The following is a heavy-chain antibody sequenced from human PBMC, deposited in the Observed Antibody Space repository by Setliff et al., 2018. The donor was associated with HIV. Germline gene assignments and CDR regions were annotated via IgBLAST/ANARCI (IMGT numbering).Heavy chain of an antibody. V-gene: IGHV4-61*02. CDR1: GGSISSGSYY. D-gene: IGHD3-10*01. Sequence: SETLSLTCTVSGGSISSGSYYWSWIRQPAGKGLEWIGRIYTSGSANYNPSLKSRVTISVDTSKNQFSLKLSSVTAADTAVYYCARITMVRGVYYGMDVWGQGTTVTVSS. CDR2: IYTSGSA. CDR3: ARITMVRGVYYGMDV. J-gene: IGHJ6*02.